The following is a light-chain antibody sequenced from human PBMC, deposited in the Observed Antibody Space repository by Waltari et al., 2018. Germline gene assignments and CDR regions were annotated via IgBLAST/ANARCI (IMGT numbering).Light chain of an antibody. CDR2: SIC. J-gene: IGLJ3*02. V-gene: IGLV7-43*01. CDR1: TGAVTSGYY. Sequence: QTVVTQEPSLTVSPGGTVTLTCASSTGAVTSGYYPNWFQQKTGQAPRSLIFSICKTHSWTPARFAGSLLGGKAALTLSGAQPEDEAEYYCLLYYGDAQLGVFGGGTKLTVL. CDR3: LLYYGDAQLGV.